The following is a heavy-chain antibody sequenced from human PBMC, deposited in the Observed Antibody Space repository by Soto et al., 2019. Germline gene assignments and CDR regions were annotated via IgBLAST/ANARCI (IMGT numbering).Heavy chain of an antibody. CDR3: ARSVVATIIGQYYFDY. Sequence: SETLSLTCAVSGGSISNRNWWSWVRQPPGKGLEWIGEIYHSGSTNYNPSLKSRVTISVDKSKNQFSLKLSSVTAADTAVYYCARSVVATIIGQYYFDYWGQGTLVTVSS. CDR1: GGSISNRNW. D-gene: IGHD5-12*01. V-gene: IGHV4-4*02. J-gene: IGHJ4*02. CDR2: IYHSGST.